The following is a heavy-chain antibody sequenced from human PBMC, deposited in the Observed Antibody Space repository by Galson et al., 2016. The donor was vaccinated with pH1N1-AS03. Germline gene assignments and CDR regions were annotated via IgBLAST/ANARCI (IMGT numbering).Heavy chain of an antibody. CDR1: GDSVFSNTAA. Sequence: CAISGDSVFSNTAAWNWIRQSPSRGLEWLGRTYYRSKWYNDYAVFVASRITINPDTSKNQFSLQLNSVTPEDTAVYYCARDHLGAGPAFDYWGQGTPVTVSS. J-gene: IGHJ4*02. D-gene: IGHD1-26*01. CDR3: ARDHLGAGPAFDY. CDR2: TYYRSKWYN. V-gene: IGHV6-1*01.